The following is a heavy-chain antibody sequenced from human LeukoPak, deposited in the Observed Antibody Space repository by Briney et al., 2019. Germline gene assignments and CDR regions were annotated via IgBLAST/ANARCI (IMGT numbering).Heavy chain of an antibody. CDR1: GFIFDSYG. D-gene: IGHD3-10*01. Sequence: GGSLRLSCAASGFIFDSYGMTWVRQAPGKGLEWVSVVSASGTSTYYADSVKGRFTISRDNSKNTLYVQMNSLRAEDTAVYFCAKDKYGSGSYGMDVWGQGTTVTVSS. CDR2: VSASGTST. J-gene: IGHJ6*02. V-gene: IGHV3-23*01. CDR3: AKDKYGSGSYGMDV.